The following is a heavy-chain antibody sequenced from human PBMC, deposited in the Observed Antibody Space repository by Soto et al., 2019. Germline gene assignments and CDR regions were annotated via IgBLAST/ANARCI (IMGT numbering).Heavy chain of an antibody. J-gene: IGHJ6*02. D-gene: IGHD3-22*01. CDR3: ARPLRDRNYFYGMAV. V-gene: IGHV1-69*01. CDR1: GGTFSKYA. CDR2: TIPMFGTP. Sequence: QVQLVQSGAELQQPGASVRVSCKASGGTFSKYAFSWVRQAPGQGLEWLGGTIPMFGTPHYAQQFQGRVAISADESTATVYMELSSLRSEDTAVYFCARPLRDRNYFYGMAVWCQGTTVTVSS.